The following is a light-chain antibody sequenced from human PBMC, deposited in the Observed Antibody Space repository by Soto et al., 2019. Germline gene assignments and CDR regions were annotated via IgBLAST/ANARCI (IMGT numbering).Light chain of an antibody. CDR1: QIINTW. CDR3: QQYETYSGT. Sequence: DIQRTQSPSSLSASVGDRVTITCRASQIINTWLAWYQQKPGKAPKLLIYRASNLLSGVPSRFSGSGSGTEFTLTLSSLQPDDFSIYYCQQYETYSGTFGPGTKVDL. CDR2: RAS. J-gene: IGKJ3*01. V-gene: IGKV1-5*03.